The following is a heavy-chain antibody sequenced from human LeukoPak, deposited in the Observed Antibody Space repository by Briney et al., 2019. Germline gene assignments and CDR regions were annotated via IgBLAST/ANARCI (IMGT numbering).Heavy chain of an antibody. CDR3: AKESSSSGEFDY. J-gene: IGHJ4*02. CDR2: ISGDGGST. V-gene: IGHV3-43*02. CDR1: GFTFDDYA. D-gene: IGHD6-6*01. Sequence: PGGSLRLSCAASGFTFDDYAMHWVRQAPGKGLEWVSPISGDGGSTYYADSVKGRFTISRDNSKNSLYLQMNSLRTEDTALYYCAKESSSSGEFDYWGQGTLVTVSS.